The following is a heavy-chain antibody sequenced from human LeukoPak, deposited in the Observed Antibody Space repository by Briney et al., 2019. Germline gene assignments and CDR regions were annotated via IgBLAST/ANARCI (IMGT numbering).Heavy chain of an antibody. CDR1: GYTFTSYG. CDR3: AREVEYDDY. D-gene: IGHD1-1*01. CDR2: MNPNSGNT. V-gene: IGHV1-8*02. Sequence: ASVKVSCKASGYTFTSYGISWVRQATGQGLEWMGWMNPNSGNTGYAQKFQGRVIMTRNTSISTAYMELSSLRSEDTAVYYCAREVEYDDYWGQGTLVTVSS. J-gene: IGHJ4*02.